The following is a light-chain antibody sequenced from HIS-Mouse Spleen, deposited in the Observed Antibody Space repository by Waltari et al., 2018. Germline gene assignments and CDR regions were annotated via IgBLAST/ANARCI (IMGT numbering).Light chain of an antibody. CDR3: SSYAGSNNLV. CDR1: SSDVGGYNY. CDR2: WVS. Sequence: QSALTQPPSASGSPGQSVTISCTGTSSDVGGYNYVSWYQQHPGKAPKLMIYWVSKRPSGVPDRFSGSKSGNTASLTVSGLQAEDEADYYCSSYAGSNNLVFGGGTKLTVL. J-gene: IGLJ2*01. V-gene: IGLV2-8*01.